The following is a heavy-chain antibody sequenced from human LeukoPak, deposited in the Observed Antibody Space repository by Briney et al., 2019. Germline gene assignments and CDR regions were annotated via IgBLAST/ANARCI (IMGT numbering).Heavy chain of an antibody. J-gene: IGHJ5*02. CDR1: GGSISSSSYY. CDR2: IYYSGST. Sequence: SETLSLTCTVSGGSISSSSYYWGWIRQPPGKGLEWIGSIYYSGSTYYNPSLKSRVTISVDTSKNQFSLKLSSVTAADTAVYYCARALVGWFDPWGQGTLVTVSS. D-gene: IGHD2-15*01. CDR3: ARALVGWFDP. V-gene: IGHV4-39*07.